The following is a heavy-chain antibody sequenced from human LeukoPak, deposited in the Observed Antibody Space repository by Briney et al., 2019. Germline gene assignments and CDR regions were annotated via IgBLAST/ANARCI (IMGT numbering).Heavy chain of an antibody. D-gene: IGHD3-10*01. CDR1: GFTFSSYW. CDR3: ARGPWGGSGFDF. J-gene: IGHJ4*02. Sequence: GGSLRLSCAASGFTFSSYWMHWVRQAPGKGLVWVSRITSDGSSTSYADSVKGRFTISRDNAKNTLYLQMNSLRAEDTAVYYCARGPWGGSGFDFWGQGILVTVSS. V-gene: IGHV3-74*01. CDR2: ITSDGSST.